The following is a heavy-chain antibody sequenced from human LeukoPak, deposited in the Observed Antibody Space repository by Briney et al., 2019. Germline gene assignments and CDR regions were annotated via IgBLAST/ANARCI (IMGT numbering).Heavy chain of an antibody. CDR3: AKEEVPAAPYYYGMDV. CDR2: ISYDGSNK. V-gene: IGHV3-30-3*01. D-gene: IGHD2-2*01. CDR1: GFTFSSYA. Sequence: GGSLRLSCAASGFTFSSYAMHWVRQAPGKGLEWVAVISYDGSNKYYADSVKGRFTISRDNSKNTLYLQMNSLRAEDTAAYYCAKEEVPAAPYYYGMDVWGQGTTVTVPS. J-gene: IGHJ6*02.